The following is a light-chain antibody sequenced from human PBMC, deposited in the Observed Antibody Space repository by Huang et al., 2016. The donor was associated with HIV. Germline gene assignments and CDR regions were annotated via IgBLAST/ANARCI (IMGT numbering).Light chain of an antibody. Sequence: EIVMTQSPPTLSVSPGERATLSCRASQTVNSNLAWYQHKPGQAPRLLIYGASTRATGIPAMFSGSGSGTKFTLTISSLQSEDFAVYYCQQYNNWLAFGQGTKVEIK. J-gene: IGKJ1*01. CDR2: GAS. CDR3: QQYNNWLA. CDR1: QTVNSN. V-gene: IGKV3-15*01.